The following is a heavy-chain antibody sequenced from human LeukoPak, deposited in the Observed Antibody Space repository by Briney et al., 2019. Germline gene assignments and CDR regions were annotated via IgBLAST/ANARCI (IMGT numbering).Heavy chain of an antibody. V-gene: IGHV1-69*13. CDR3: ARGGRERYSYGRS. J-gene: IGHJ4*02. CDR2: IIPIFGTA. CDR1: GGTFSSYA. D-gene: IGHD5-18*01. Sequence: ASGKVSCKASGGTFSSYAISWVRQPPGQGLEWMGVIIPIFGTANYAQKFQGRVTITADESTSTAYVELSSLRSEDTAVYYCARGGRERYSYGRSWGQGTLVTVSS.